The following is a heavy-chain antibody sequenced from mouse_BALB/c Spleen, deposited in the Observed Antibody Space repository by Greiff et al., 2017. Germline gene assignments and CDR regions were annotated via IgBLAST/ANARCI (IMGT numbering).Heavy chain of an antibody. CDR3: TRANDKGSSWFAY. V-gene: IGHV1-5*01. CDR1: GYSFTSYW. CDR2: IYPGNSDT. J-gene: IGHJ3*01. D-gene: IGHD1-1*02. Sequence: VQLQQSGTVLARPGASVKMSCKASGYSFTSYWMHWVKQRPGQGLEWIGAIYPGNSDTSYNQKFKGKAKLTAVTSASTAYMELSSLTSEDSAVYFCTRANDKGSSWFAYWGQGTLVTVSA.